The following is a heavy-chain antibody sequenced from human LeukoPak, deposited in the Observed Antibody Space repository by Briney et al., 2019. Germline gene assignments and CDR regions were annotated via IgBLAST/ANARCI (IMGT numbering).Heavy chain of an antibody. D-gene: IGHD2-2*01. V-gene: IGHV3-9*01. CDR1: GFTFDDYA. CDR2: ISWNSGSI. J-gene: IGHJ4*02. Sequence: GGSLRLSCAASGFTFDDYATHWVRQAPGKGLEWVSGISWNSGSIGYADSVKGRFTISRDNAENSLYLQMNSLRVEDTAVYYCARAPTVLVGYCSSSSCQADYWGQGTLVTVSS. CDR3: ARAPTVLVGYCSSSSCQADY.